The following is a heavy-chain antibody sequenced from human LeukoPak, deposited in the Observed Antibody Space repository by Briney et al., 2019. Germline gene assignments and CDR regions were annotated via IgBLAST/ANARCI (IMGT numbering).Heavy chain of an antibody. Sequence: SETLSLTCTVYGGSISSSSNYWGWIRQPPVRGLEWFGYIYYSGSTNYNPSLKSRFTRSVDKSKNKFSRKLSSVSAADTAVYYCARHGLSKAWFGPWGQGTLVTVSS. V-gene: IGHV4-61*05. CDR3: ARHGLSKAWFGP. D-gene: IGHD3-10*01. CDR1: GGSISSSSNY. CDR2: IYYSGST. J-gene: IGHJ5*02.